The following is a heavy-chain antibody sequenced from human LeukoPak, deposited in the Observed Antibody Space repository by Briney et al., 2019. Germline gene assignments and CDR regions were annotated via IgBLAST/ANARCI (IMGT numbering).Heavy chain of an antibody. Sequence: SVKVSCKASGGTFSSYATSWVRQAPGQGREWMGRIIPILGIANYAQKFQGRVTITADKSTSTAYMELSSLRSEDTAVYYCARGRGYYDSSGYFDWFDPWGQGTLVTVSS. V-gene: IGHV1-69*04. CDR3: ARGRGYYDSSGYFDWFDP. J-gene: IGHJ5*02. CDR2: IIPILGIA. CDR1: GGTFSSYA. D-gene: IGHD3-22*01.